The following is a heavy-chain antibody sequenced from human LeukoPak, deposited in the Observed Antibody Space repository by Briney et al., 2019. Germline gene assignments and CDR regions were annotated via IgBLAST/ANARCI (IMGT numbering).Heavy chain of an antibody. D-gene: IGHD5-12*01. CDR2: TNQEGSEE. V-gene: IGHV3-7*01. CDR3: VRDGRVSGYHLLDY. J-gene: IGHJ4*02. Sequence: GGTLRLSCAASRFTFSNNRMTWVRPAPGKGLEWGAHTNQEGSEEHYLASAKAPINNSRGNAKNSLSLQMNSLSAEDTGVYYCVRDGRVSGYHLLDYWGQGTLVTVSS. CDR1: RFTFSNNR.